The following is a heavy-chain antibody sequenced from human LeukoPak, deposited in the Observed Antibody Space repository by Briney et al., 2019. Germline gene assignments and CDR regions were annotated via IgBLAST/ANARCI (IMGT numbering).Heavy chain of an antibody. CDR1: GYTFTGYY. V-gene: IGHV1-2*02. CDR2: INPNSGGT. CDR3: SSNGPPVWEYYFDY. J-gene: IGHJ4*02. D-gene: IGHD3-16*01. Sequence: RASVKVSCKTSGYTFTGYYMHWVRQAPGQGLEWMGWINPNSGGTNYAQKFQGRVTMTRDTSISTAYMELSSLRSEDTAVYYCSSNGPPVWEYYFDYWGQGTLVTVSS.